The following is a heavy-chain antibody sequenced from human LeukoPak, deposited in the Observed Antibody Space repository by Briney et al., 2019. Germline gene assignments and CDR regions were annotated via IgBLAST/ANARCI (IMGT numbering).Heavy chain of an antibody. Sequence: SETLSLTCTVSGGSISSSDFYWGWIRQPPGKGLKWIASIYYSGTTHYNPSHQSRVTMSVDTSKNQFSLKLSSVTGADTAVYYCARVNTQGVPSPWGQGILVTVSS. CDR3: ARVNTQGVPSP. J-gene: IGHJ5*02. D-gene: IGHD2-15*01. CDR1: GGSISSSDFY. V-gene: IGHV4-39*01. CDR2: IYYSGTT.